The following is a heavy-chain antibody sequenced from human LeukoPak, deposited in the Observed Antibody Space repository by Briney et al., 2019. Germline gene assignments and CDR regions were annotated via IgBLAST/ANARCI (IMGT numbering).Heavy chain of an antibody. V-gene: IGHV3-21*01. CDR2: ISSGSSYI. D-gene: IGHD3-22*01. CDR1: GFTFSTYT. CDR3: ARDHYYDSSGYTPAGDAFDI. Sequence: GSLRLSCAASGFTFSTYTMNWVRQAPGKGLEWVSSISSGSSYIYYADSVKGRFTISRDNAKNSLYLRMNSLRAEDTALYFCARDHYYDSSGYTPAGDAFDIWGQGTVVTVSS. J-gene: IGHJ3*02.